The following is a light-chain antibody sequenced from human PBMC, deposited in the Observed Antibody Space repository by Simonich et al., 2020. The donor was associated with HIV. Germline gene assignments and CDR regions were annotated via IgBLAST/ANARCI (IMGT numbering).Light chain of an antibody. Sequence: AIQLTQSPSSLSASVGDRVTITCRASQGISSALAWYQQKPGKAPKVLIYDASSLESGVPSRFSGSGSGTDFTLTISSLQPEDFATYYCQQYSNYSRTFGQGTKVDFK. V-gene: IGKV1D-13*01. J-gene: IGKJ1*01. CDR3: QQYSNYSRT. CDR2: DAS. CDR1: QGISSA.